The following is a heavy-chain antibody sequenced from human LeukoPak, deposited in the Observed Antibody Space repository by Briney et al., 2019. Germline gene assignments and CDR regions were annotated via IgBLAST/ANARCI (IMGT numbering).Heavy chain of an antibody. D-gene: IGHD3-22*01. Sequence: PSETLSLTCTVSGGSISSYYWSWIRQPPGKGLEWIGHIYYSGSTNYNPSLKSQVTISVDTSKNQFSLKLSSVTAADTAVYYCARHGSDYYDSSGYYYGYFQHWGQGTLVTVSS. CDR1: GGSISSYY. CDR2: IYYSGST. V-gene: IGHV4-59*08. CDR3: ARHGSDYYDSSGYYYGYFQH. J-gene: IGHJ1*01.